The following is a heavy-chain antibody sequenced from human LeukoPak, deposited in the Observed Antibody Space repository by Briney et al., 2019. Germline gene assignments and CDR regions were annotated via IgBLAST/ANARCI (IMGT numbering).Heavy chain of an antibody. CDR2: ISGSGGST. J-gene: IGHJ4*02. D-gene: IGHD6-19*01. Sequence: GGSLRLSCAASGFTFSSYAMSWVRQAPGKGLEWVSAISGSGGSTYYADSVKGRFTISRDNSKNTLYLQMNSLRAEDTAVYYCAKDRGYSSGWYLYYLDYWGQGTLVTVSS. CDR3: AKDRGYSSGWYLYYLDY. CDR1: GFTFSSYA. V-gene: IGHV3-23*01.